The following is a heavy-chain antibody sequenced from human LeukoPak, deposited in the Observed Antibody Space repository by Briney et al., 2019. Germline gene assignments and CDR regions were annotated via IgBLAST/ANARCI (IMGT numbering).Heavy chain of an antibody. CDR2: MNPNSGNT. CDR3: ARDGAAAGPLDY. D-gene: IGHD6-13*01. CDR1: GYTFTSYD. Sequence: ASVKVSCKASGYTFTSYDINWVRQATGQGLEWMGWMNPNSGNTGYAQKFQGRVTMTRNTSISTAYMELSSLRSEDTAVYYCARDGAAAGPLDYWGQGTLVTVSS. V-gene: IGHV1-8*01. J-gene: IGHJ4*02.